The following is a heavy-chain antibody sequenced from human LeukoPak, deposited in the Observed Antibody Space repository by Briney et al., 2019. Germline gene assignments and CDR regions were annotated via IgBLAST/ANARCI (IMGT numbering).Heavy chain of an antibody. J-gene: IGHJ4*02. V-gene: IGHV4-34*01. CDR1: GGSFSGYY. CDR3: ARDTVTRLPDY. CDR2: INHSGST. Sequence: PSETLSLTCAVYGGSFSGYYWSWIRQPPGKGLEWIGEINHSGSTNYNLSLKSRVTISVDTSKNQFSLKLSSVTAADTAVYYCARDTVTRLPDYWGQGTLVTVSS. D-gene: IGHD4-11*01.